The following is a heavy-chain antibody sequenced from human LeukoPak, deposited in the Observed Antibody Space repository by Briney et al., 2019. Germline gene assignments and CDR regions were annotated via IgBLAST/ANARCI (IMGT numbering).Heavy chain of an antibody. CDR3: ARADYSSTWSHDYYYMDV. CDR1: GGSFSGYY. Sequence: PSETLSLTCAVYGGSFSGYYWSWIRQPPGKGLEWIGEINHSGSTNYHPSLKSRATISLDTSKSQFSLELTSVTAADTAVYYCARADYSSTWSHDYYYMDVWGKGTTVTVSS. J-gene: IGHJ6*03. V-gene: IGHV4-34*01. CDR2: INHSGST. D-gene: IGHD6-13*01.